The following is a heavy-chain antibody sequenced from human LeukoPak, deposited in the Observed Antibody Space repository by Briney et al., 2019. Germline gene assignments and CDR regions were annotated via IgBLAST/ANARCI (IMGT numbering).Heavy chain of an antibody. Sequence: SQTLSLTCTVSGDSISSGRYYWSWTRQHPGKGLEWIGYIYYSGSAYYKPSLKSRVTISVDTSKNQFSLKLNSVTAADTAVYYCAREGGPGTKHDDYWGQGTLVTVSS. J-gene: IGHJ4*02. CDR3: AREGGPGTKHDDY. D-gene: IGHD2-15*01. CDR1: GDSISSGRYY. V-gene: IGHV4-31*03. CDR2: IYYSGSA.